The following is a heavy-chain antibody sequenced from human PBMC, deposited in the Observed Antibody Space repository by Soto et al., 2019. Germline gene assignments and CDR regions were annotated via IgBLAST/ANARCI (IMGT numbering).Heavy chain of an antibody. J-gene: IGHJ4*02. Sequence: QVQLQESGPGLVKPSETLSLTCTVSSDSIAGENWWSWVRQPPGMGLEWIGDIFHTGGTNYNPSLTSRVTMEVDKSKNRFSLKLIAATAADTAVYHCARVVSYRSGWIYYFHAWGQGTLVSVSS. CDR1: SDSIAGENW. D-gene: IGHD6-25*01. CDR2: IFHTGGT. CDR3: ARVVSYRSGWIYYFHA. V-gene: IGHV4-4*02.